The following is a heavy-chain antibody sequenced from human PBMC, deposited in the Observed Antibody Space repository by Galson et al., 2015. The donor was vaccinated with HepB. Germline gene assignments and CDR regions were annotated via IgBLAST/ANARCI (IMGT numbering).Heavy chain of an antibody. CDR2: ISSSSSYT. CDR1: GFTFSDYY. D-gene: IGHD3-16*01. V-gene: IGHV3-11*05. J-gene: IGHJ4*02. Sequence: SLRLSCAASGFTFSDYYMSWVRQAPGKGLEWVSYISSSSSYTNYADSVKGRFTISRDNAKNSLYLQMNSLRAEDTAVYYCAREGGRFPPTYWCQGTLVTVSS. CDR3: AREGGRFPPTY.